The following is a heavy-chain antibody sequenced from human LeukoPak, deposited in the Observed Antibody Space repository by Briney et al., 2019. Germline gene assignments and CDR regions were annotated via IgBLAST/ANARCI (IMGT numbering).Heavy chain of an antibody. J-gene: IGHJ4*02. CDR2: IYSGGST. D-gene: IGHD6-19*01. CDR1: GFTFSRYA. CDR3: ARGASYSSGHFDY. V-gene: IGHV3-53*01. Sequence: GRSLRLSCAASGFTFSRYAMHWVRQAPGKGLEWVSVIYSGGSTYYADSVKGRFTISRDNSKNTLYLQMNSLRAEDTAVYYCARGASYSSGHFDYWGQGTLVTVSS.